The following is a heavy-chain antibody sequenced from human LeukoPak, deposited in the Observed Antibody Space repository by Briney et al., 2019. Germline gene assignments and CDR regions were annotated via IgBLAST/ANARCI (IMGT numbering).Heavy chain of an antibody. D-gene: IGHD3-22*01. CDR1: GFTFSDYY. Sequence: PGGSLRLSCAASGFTFSDYYMSWMPPAPGKGLEGFSYICSSGSTIYYADSVKGRFTISRDNAKNSLYLQMNSMRAEDTAVYYCARYLMIVVGSYFDYWGQGTLVTVSS. CDR3: ARYLMIVVGSYFDY. J-gene: IGHJ4*02. CDR2: ICSSGSTI. V-gene: IGHV3-11*01.